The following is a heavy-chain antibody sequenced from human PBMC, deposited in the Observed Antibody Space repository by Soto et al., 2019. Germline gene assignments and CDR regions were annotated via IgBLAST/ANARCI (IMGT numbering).Heavy chain of an antibody. D-gene: IGHD3-10*01. CDR2: IYYSGST. CDR3: ARHQDYGSGSYGY. V-gene: IGHV4-39*01. J-gene: IGHJ4*02. CDR1: GGSISSSSYY. Sequence: QLQLQESGPGLVKPSETLSLTCTVSGGSISSSSYYWGWIRQPPGKGLEWIGSIYYSGSTYYNPSLKSRVTTSVDTSKNQFSLKLSSVTAADTAVYYCARHQDYGSGSYGYWGQGTLVTVSS.